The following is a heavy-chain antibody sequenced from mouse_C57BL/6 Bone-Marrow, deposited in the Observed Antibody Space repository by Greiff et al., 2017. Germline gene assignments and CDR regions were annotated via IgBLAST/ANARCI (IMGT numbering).Heavy chain of an antibody. CDR1: GYTFTSYW. J-gene: IGHJ1*03. CDR2: IDPSDSET. D-gene: IGHD1-1*01. Sequence: QVQLQQPGAELVRPGSSVKLSCKASGYTFTSYWMHWVKQRPIQGLEWIGNIDPSDSETHYNQKFKDKATLTVDKSSSTDYMQLSSLTSEDSAVYYCARDYYGSSYWYFDVWGTGTTVTVSS. CDR3: ARDYYGSSYWYFDV. V-gene: IGHV1-52*01.